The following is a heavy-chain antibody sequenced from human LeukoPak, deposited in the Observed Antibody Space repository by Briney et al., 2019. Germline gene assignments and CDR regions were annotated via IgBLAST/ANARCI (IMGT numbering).Heavy chain of an antibody. CDR2: IKQDGSEK. Sequence: GGSLRLSCAASGFTFSSYWMSWVRQAPGKGLEWVANIKQDGSEKYYVDSVKGRFTISRDNAKNSLYLQMNSLRADDTAVYYCAKAARTGTTFDWFDPWGQGTLVTVSS. CDR3: AKAARTGTTFDWFDP. D-gene: IGHD1-1*01. J-gene: IGHJ5*02. V-gene: IGHV3-7*03. CDR1: GFTFSSYW.